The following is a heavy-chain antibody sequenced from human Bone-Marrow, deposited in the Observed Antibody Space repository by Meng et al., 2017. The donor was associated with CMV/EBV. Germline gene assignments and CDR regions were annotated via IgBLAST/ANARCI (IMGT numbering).Heavy chain of an antibody. Sequence: GESLKISCAASGFTFGSYAMHWVRQAPGKGLEWVTGISYDGSHKNYADSVKGRFTISRDNFKNSLYLQMNSLRAEDTAVYYCAKESLKWSHPNPLDYWGQGVLVTVSS. J-gene: IGHJ4*02. CDR1: GFTFGSYA. V-gene: IGHV3-30*04. CDR2: ISYDGSHK. CDR3: AKESLKWSHPNPLDY. D-gene: IGHD2-15*01.